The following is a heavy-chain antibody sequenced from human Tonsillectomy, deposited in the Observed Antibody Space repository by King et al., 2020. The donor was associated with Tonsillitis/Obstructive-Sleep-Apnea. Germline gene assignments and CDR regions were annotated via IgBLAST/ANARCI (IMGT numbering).Heavy chain of an antibody. CDR2: ISWNSGSR. CDR1: GFTFDDYA. D-gene: IGHD6-19*01. J-gene: IGHJ3*02. CDR3: AKDLIIAVTGTPGDAFDI. V-gene: IGHV3-9*01. Sequence: DVQLVESGGGLVQPGRSLRLSCAASGFTFDDYAMHWVRQAPGKGLEWVSGISWNSGSRGYADPVKGRFTISRDNAKNSLYLQMNSLRAEDTALYFCAKDLIIAVTGTPGDAFDIWGQGTMVTVSS.